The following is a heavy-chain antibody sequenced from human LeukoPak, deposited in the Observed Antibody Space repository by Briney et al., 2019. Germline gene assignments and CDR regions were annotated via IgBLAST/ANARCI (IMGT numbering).Heavy chain of an antibody. CDR2: IKHDGSEK. D-gene: IGHD3-3*01. CDR1: GFIFSSYW. J-gene: IGHJ4*02. V-gene: IGHV3-7*01. CDR3: ATDRGWRTSGYYLYYFEY. Sequence: PGGSLRLSCAASGFIFSSYWMIWVRQAPGKGLEWVASIKHDGSEKYYVDSARGRFTISRDNTMNSLYLQMSSLRAEDTAVYYCATDRGWRTSGYYLYYFEYWGQGTLVTYSS.